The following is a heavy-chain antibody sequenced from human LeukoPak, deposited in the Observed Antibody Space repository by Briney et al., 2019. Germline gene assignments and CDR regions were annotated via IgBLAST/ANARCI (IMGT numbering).Heavy chain of an antibody. J-gene: IGHJ4*02. CDR2: IYYSGTT. CDR3: ASRLVVPAAIDY. D-gene: IGHD2-2*02. V-gene: IGHV4-30-4*01. Sequence: SETLSLTCTVSGGSISSGDYYWSWIRQPPEKGLEWIGYIYYSGTTFYNPSLKSRVIISLDTSKNQFSLRLSSVTAADTAVYYCASRLVVPAAIDYWGQGTLVTVSS. CDR1: GGSISSGDYY.